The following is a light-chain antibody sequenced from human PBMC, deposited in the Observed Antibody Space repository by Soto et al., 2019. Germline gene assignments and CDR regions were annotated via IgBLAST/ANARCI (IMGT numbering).Light chain of an antibody. CDR1: SSDVGGYDF. V-gene: IGLV2-8*01. CDR3: SSYADNNNVL. CDR2: EVS. J-gene: IGLJ2*01. Sequence: QSALTQPPSASGSPGQSVTISCTGTSSDVGGYDFVSWYQQHPGKAPKLMIYEVSKRPSGVPDRFSGSKSGNTASLDVSGLQAEDEADYYCSSYADNNNVLFGGGTKLTVL.